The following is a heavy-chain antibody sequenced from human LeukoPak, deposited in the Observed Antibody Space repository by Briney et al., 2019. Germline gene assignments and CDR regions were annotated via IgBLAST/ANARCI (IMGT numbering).Heavy chain of an antibody. CDR2: IIPIFGTA. D-gene: IGHD2-2*01. CDR3: ARGIVFLVPAAMDWFDP. J-gene: IGHJ5*02. V-gene: IGHV1-69*06. Sequence: GASVKVSCKASGGTFSSYAISWVRQAPGQGLEWMGGIIPIFGTANYAQKFQGRVTITADKSTSTAYMELSSLRSEDTAVYYCARGIVFLVPAAMDWFDPWGQGTLVTVSS. CDR1: GGTFSSYA.